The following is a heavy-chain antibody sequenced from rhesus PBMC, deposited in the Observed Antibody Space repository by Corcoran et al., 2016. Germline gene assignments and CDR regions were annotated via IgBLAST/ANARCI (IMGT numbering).Heavy chain of an antibody. Sequence: QVQLQESGPGLVKPSATLSRTCAVSGGSISRDYSSWNWFRQPPGEGLEWIGYITYGGSTSNNPSLESRVTISRDTSKNQFSLNLTSVTAADTAVYYCARGVAADYWGQGVLVTVSS. CDR2: ITYGGST. V-gene: IGHV4-122*02. D-gene: IGHD2-39*01. J-gene: IGHJ4*01. CDR3: ARGVAADY. CDR1: GGSISRDYSS.